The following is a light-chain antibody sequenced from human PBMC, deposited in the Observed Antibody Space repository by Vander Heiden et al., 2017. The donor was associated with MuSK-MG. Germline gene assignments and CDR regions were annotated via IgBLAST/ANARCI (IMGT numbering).Light chain of an antibody. Sequence: EIVLPQSPATLSLSPGERATLSGRASQSVSSFLDWYQQQPGQAPMLLIYDASNRATGIPARFSGSGSGTDFTLTISRLEPEDFAFYYCQQRSNWLTFGGGTKVEIK. CDR1: QSVSSF. CDR3: QQRSNWLT. CDR2: DAS. J-gene: IGKJ4*01. V-gene: IGKV3-11*01.